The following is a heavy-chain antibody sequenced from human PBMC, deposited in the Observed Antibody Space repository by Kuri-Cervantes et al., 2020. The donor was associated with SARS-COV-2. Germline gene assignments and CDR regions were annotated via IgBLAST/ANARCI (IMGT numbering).Heavy chain of an antibody. V-gene: IGHV6-1*01. CDR1: GDSVSSNSDA. J-gene: IGHJ6*02. D-gene: IGHD6-13*01. CDR3: ARDRDLAGGMDV. Sequence: SQTLALTCAIPGDSVSSNSDAWNWIRQSPSRGLEWLGRTFYRYKWYNDYAVSVKSRITINPDTSKNQFSLQLNSVTPEDTAVYYCARDRDLAGGMDVWGQGTTVTVSS. CDR2: TFYRYKWYN.